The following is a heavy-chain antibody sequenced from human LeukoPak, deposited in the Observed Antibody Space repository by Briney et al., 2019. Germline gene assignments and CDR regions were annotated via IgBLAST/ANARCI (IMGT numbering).Heavy chain of an antibody. CDR2: IYYSGST. J-gene: IGHJ4*02. Sequence: SETLSLTCTVSGGSISSYYWSWIRQPPGKGLEWIGYIYYSGSTNYNPSLKSRVTISVDTSKNQFSLKLSSVTAADTAVYYCARGTGYYVFDCWGQGTLVTVSS. CDR3: ARGTGYYVFDC. V-gene: IGHV4-59*01. D-gene: IGHD3/OR15-3a*01. CDR1: GGSISSYY.